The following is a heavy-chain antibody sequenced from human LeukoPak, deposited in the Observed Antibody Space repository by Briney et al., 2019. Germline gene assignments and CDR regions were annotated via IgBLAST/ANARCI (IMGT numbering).Heavy chain of an antibody. V-gene: IGHV3-66*01. Sequence: GGSLRLSCAASGFTVSSNYMSWVRQAPGKGLEWVSVIYSGGSTYYADSVKGRFTISRDNSKNTLYLQMNSLRAEDTAVYYCARVQYYYDSSGYDYWGQGTLVTASS. D-gene: IGHD3-22*01. CDR2: IYSGGST. J-gene: IGHJ4*02. CDR3: ARVQYYYDSSGYDY. CDR1: GFTVSSNY.